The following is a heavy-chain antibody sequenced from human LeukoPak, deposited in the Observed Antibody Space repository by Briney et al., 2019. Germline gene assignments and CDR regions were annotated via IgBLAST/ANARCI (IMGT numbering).Heavy chain of an antibody. CDR2: ISGSGGST. CDR3: AKEVDLRYCSGGSCLPTIDY. V-gene: IGHV3-23*01. CDR1: GFTFSSYA. J-gene: IGHJ4*02. Sequence: GGSLRLSCAASGFTFSSYAMSWVRQAPGKGLEWVSAISGSGGSTYYADCVKGRFTISRDNSKNTLYLQMNSLRAEDTAVYYCAKEVDLRYCSGGSCLPTIDYWGQGTLVTVSS. D-gene: IGHD2-15*01.